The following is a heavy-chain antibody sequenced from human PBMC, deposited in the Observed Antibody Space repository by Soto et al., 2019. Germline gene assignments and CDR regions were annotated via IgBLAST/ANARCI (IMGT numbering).Heavy chain of an antibody. V-gene: IGHV3-30*18. J-gene: IGHJ5*02. CDR2: ISYDGSNK. D-gene: IGHD3-3*01. CDR1: GFTFSSYG. CDR3: AKGTIFGVVIGIDP. Sequence: GGSLRLSCAASGFTFSSYGMHWVRQAPGKGLEWVAVISYDGSNKYYADYVKGRFTISRDNSKNTLYLQMNSLRAEDTAVYFCAKGTIFGVVIGIDPWGQGTLVTVSS.